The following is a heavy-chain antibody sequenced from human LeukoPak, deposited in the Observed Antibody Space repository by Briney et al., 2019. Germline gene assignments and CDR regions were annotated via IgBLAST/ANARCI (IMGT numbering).Heavy chain of an antibody. CDR3: ARIVGVYYYDSRGAFDI. V-gene: IGHV4-34*01. Sequence: SETLSLTCAVYGGSFSGYYWSWIRQPPGKGLEWIGEINHSGSTNYNPSLKSRVTISVDTSKNQFSLKLSSVTAADTAVYYCARIVGVYYYDSRGAFDIWGQGTMVTVSS. CDR1: GGSFSGYY. D-gene: IGHD3-22*01. J-gene: IGHJ3*02. CDR2: INHSGST.